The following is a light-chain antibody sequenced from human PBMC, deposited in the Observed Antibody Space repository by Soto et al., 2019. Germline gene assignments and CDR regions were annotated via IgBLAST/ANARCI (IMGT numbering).Light chain of an antibody. Sequence: DIQLTQTPSSLSASVGDKVSIFCRASQSSDSYLNWYQQKAGKAPKLLIYDAFNLHSGVPSRFSGSGSGTHFTLTINTLQPEDFATYYCQQSYSKPRITFCQGTRLEIK. V-gene: IGKV1-39*01. J-gene: IGKJ5*01. CDR2: DAF. CDR1: QSSDSY. CDR3: QQSYSKPRIT.